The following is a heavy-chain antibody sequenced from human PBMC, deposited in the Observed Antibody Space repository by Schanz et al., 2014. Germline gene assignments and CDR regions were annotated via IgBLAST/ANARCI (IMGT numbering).Heavy chain of an antibody. Sequence: EVQLVESGGCLVQPGGSLRLSCAASGFTFSSYAMSWVRQAPGKGLEWVSAISGSGGDTDYADSVKGRFTIARDNSKNLVVLQMNSLRVDDTAVYYCTKEDATALWYFEHWGQGTLVTVSS. J-gene: IGHJ4*02. CDR1: GFTFSSYA. CDR3: TKEDATALWYFEH. CDR2: ISGSGGDT. V-gene: IGHV3-23*04. D-gene: IGHD6-13*01.